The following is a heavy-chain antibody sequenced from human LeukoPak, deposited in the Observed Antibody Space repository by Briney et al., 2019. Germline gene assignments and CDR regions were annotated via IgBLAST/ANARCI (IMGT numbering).Heavy chain of an antibody. D-gene: IGHD1-26*01. V-gene: IGHV1-46*01. CDR3: AMISGSYYSGYYYYMDV. CDR1: GYTFTSYY. CDR2: INPSGGST. J-gene: IGHJ6*03. Sequence: ASVKVSCKASGYTFTSYYMHWVRQAPGQGLEWMGIINPSGGSTSYAQKFKGRVTMTRDMSTSTVYMELSSLRSEDTAVYYCAMISGSYYSGYYYYMDVWGKGTTVTVSS.